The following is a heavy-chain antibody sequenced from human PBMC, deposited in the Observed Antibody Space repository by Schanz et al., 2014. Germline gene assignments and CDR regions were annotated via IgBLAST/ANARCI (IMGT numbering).Heavy chain of an antibody. D-gene: IGHD3-22*01. CDR3: AKQHGVIQQVSDY. V-gene: IGHV3-64D*06. CDR2: ISSNGGST. J-gene: IGHJ4*02. Sequence: EVQLVESGGGLVQPGGSLRLSCSASGFTFSSYSMYWVRQAPGKGLEYVSVISSNGGSTDFADSVKGRFTISRDNSKNTLYLQVSSLRTEDTAVYYCAKQHGVIQQVSDYWGQGTLVTVSS. CDR1: GFTFSSYS.